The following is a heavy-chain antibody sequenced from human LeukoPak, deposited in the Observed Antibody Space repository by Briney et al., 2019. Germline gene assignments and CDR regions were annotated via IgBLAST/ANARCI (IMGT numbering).Heavy chain of an antibody. Sequence: GASVKVSCKASGYTFTSYGISWVRQAPGQGLEWMGWISAYNGNTNYAQKLQGRVTMTTDTSTSTAYMELRSLRSDDTAVYYCARDPDDYDFWSGYGRGGFDYWGQGTLVTVSS. CDR3: ARDPDDYDFWSGYGRGGFDY. J-gene: IGHJ4*02. V-gene: IGHV1-18*01. CDR2: ISAYNGNT. D-gene: IGHD3-3*01. CDR1: GYTFTSYG.